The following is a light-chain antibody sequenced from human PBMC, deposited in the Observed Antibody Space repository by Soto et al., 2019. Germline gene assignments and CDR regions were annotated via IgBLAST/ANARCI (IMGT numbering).Light chain of an antibody. CDR1: SSDFETYNV. CDR2: EVS. Sequence: QSALTQPASVSGSPGQSITISCTGTSSDFETYNVVSWYQHHPGKAPKLVISEVSNRPSGVSHRFSGSRSGNTASLTISGLQAEDEADYHCCSYTGNTTPVFGGGTKLTVL. V-gene: IGLV2-14*02. J-gene: IGLJ3*02. CDR3: CSYTGNTTPV.